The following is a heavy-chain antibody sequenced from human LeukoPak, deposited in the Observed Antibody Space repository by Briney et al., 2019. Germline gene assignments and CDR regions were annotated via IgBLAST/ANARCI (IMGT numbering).Heavy chain of an antibody. Sequence: SVKVSCKASGGTFSSYAISWVRQAPGQGLEWMGGIIPIFGTANYAQKFQGGVTITADKSTSTAYMELSSLRSEDTAVYYCARGGVAQDAFDIWGQGTMVTVSS. D-gene: IGHD2-15*01. CDR3: ARGGVAQDAFDI. CDR1: GGTFSSYA. J-gene: IGHJ3*02. CDR2: IIPIFGTA. V-gene: IGHV1-69*06.